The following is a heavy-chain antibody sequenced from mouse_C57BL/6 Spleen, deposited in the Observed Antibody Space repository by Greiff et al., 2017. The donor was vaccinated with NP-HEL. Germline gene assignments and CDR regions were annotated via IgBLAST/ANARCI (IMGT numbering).Heavy chain of an antibody. CDR1: GFNIKDYY. CDR3: TTPITPFAY. D-gene: IGHD1-1*01. Sequence: VQLQQSGAELVRPGASVKLSCTASGFNIKDYYMHWVKQRPEQGLEWIESINPEDGVTEYAPTFQGKATMTADTSSNTAYMQLSSLTSEDTAVYYCTTPITPFAYWGQGTLVTVSA. V-gene: IGHV14-1*01. J-gene: IGHJ3*01. CDR2: INPEDGVT.